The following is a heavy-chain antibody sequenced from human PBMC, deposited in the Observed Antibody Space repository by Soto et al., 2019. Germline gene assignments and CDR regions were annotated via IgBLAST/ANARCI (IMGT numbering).Heavy chain of an antibody. Sequence: EVQLVESGGGLVKPGGSLRLSCAASGFTFSSYSMNWVRQAPGKGLEWVSSISSSSSYIYYADSVKGRFTISRDNAKNSLYLQMNSLRAEDTAVYSCARDLKRITMIVYGMDVWGQGTTVTVSS. D-gene: IGHD3-22*01. CDR2: ISSSSSYI. J-gene: IGHJ6*02. V-gene: IGHV3-21*01. CDR3: ARDLKRITMIVYGMDV. CDR1: GFTFSSYS.